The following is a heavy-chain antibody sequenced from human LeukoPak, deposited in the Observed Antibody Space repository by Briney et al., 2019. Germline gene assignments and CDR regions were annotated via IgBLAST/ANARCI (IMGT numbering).Heavy chain of an antibody. J-gene: IGHJ3*02. CDR3: AKYSSGWYIRTDAFDI. CDR1: GFTFSSYA. CDR2: ISGSGGST. V-gene: IGHV3-23*01. Sequence: GGSLRLSCAASGFTFSSYAMSWVRQAPGKGLEWVSAISGSGGSTYYADSVKGRFTISRDNSKNTLYLQMNSLRAEDTAVYYCAKYSSGWYIRTDAFDIWGQGTMVTVSS. D-gene: IGHD6-19*01.